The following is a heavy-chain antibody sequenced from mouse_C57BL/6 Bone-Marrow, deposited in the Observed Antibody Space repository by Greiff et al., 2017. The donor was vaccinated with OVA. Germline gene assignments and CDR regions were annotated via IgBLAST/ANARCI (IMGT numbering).Heavy chain of an antibody. J-gene: IGHJ4*01. D-gene: IGHD1-1*01. CDR1: GYAFSSYW. Sequence: QVQLKQSGAELVKPGASVKISCKASGYAFSSYWMNWVKQRPGKGLEWIGQIYPGDGDTNYNGKFKGKATLTADKSSSTAYMQLSSLTSEDSAVYFCARPGGITTVVVDYWGQGTSVTVSS. CDR2: IYPGDGDT. CDR3: ARPGGITTVVVDY. V-gene: IGHV1-80*01.